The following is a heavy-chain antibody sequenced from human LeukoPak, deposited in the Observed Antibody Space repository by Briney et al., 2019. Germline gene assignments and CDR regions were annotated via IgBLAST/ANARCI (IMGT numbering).Heavy chain of an antibody. D-gene: IGHD6-19*01. CDR1: GFTFSSYE. CDR3: AKDSLYSSGLVPDAFDI. V-gene: IGHV3-48*03. CDR2: ISSSGSTI. J-gene: IGHJ3*02. Sequence: GGSLRLSCAASGFTFSSYEMNWVRQAPGKGLEWVSYISSSGSTIYYADSVKGRFTISRDNAKNSLYLQMNSLRAEDTAVYYCAKDSLYSSGLVPDAFDIWGQGTMVTVSS.